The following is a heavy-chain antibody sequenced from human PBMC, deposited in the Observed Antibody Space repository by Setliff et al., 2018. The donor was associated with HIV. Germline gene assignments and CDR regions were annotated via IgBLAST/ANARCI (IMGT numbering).Heavy chain of an antibody. Sequence: SETLSLTCTVSGGSISSGAFYWSWIRQHPGKGLEWIGGIYYIGSTFYNPSLKSRVTISVDTSKNHFSLRLTSVTAADTAVYYCASRSVAGAFDIWGHGTKVTVSS. CDR2: IYYIGST. V-gene: IGHV4-31*03. D-gene: IGHD6-19*01. CDR3: ASRSVAGAFDI. CDR1: GGSISSGAFY. J-gene: IGHJ3*02.